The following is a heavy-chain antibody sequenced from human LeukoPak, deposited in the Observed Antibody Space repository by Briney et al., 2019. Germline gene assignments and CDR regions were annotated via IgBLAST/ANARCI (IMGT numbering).Heavy chain of an antibody. CDR2: IYTSGST. Sequence: PSQTLSLTCTASGGSISSGSYYWSWIRQPAGKGLEWIGRIYTSGSTNYNPSLKSRVTISVGTSKNQFSLKLSSVTAADTAVYYCARDYYDSSGYFDAFDIWGQGTMVTVSS. V-gene: IGHV4-61*02. D-gene: IGHD3-22*01. J-gene: IGHJ3*02. CDR3: ARDYYDSSGYFDAFDI. CDR1: GGSISSGSYY.